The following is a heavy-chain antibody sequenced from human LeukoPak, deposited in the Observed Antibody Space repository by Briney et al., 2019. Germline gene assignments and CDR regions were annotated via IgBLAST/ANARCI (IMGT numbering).Heavy chain of an antibody. D-gene: IGHD6-13*01. CDR3: ARAPIAAAGKWFDP. J-gene: IGHJ5*02. Sequence: PGGSLRLSCAASGFTFSSYWMHWVRQAPGKGLVWVSRINSDGSSTSYADSVKGRFTISRDNAKNTLYLQMNSLRAEDTAVYYCARAPIAAAGKWFDPWGQGTLVTVSS. CDR2: INSDGSST. V-gene: IGHV3-74*01. CDR1: GFTFSSYW.